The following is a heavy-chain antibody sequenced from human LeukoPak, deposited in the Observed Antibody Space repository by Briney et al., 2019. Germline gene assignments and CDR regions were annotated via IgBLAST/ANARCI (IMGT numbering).Heavy chain of an antibody. CDR1: GFTFSNYG. D-gene: IGHD6-13*01. CDR3: ARVAEAAAFDS. V-gene: IGHV3-21*06. CDR2: ISHNSRYI. J-gene: IGHJ4*02. Sequence: GGSLRLSCAASGFTFSNYGMNWVRQAPGKGLEWVSSISHNSRYIYYADSMRGRFTISRDNAKNSLYLQMNSLKPEDTAVYYCARVAEAAAFDSWGQGTLVTVSS.